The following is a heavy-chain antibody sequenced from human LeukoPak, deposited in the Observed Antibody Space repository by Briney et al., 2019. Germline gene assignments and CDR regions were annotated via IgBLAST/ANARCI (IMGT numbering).Heavy chain of an antibody. J-gene: IGHJ4*02. D-gene: IGHD1-26*01. CDR3: ARDIDAVGADY. Sequence: SVKVSCKASGGTFSSYAISWVRQAPGQGLEWMGGIIPIFGTANYAQKFQGRVTITADESTSTAHMELSSLRSDDTAVYYCARDIDAVGADYWGQGTLVTVSS. CDR1: GGTFSSYA. CDR2: IIPIFGTA. V-gene: IGHV1-69*13.